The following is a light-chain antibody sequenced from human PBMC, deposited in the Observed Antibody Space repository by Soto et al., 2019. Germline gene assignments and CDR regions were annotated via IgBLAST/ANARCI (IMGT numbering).Light chain of an antibody. CDR2: SND. Sequence: QSVLTLPPSASGTPGQRVTISCSGSDSNIGSNNVNWYQHLPGMAPKLLTHSNDHRPSGVADRFSGSKSGTSASLAISRLQSEDEAAYYCAAWDDIMNGWVFGGGTQRTVL. V-gene: IGLV1-44*01. J-gene: IGLJ3*02. CDR3: AAWDDIMNGWV. CDR1: DSNIGSNN.